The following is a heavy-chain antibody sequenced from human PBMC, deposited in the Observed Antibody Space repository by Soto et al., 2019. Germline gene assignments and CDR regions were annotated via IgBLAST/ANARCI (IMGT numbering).Heavy chain of an antibody. V-gene: IGHV1-69*06. Sequence: QVQLVQSGAEVKKPGSSVKVSCRASGGTFSNYGISWVRQAPGEGLEWMGGNIPIFGTRNHAQKFQGRVTITADKSTSTAYMELSSLRSEDMAVYYCARGSGYDNGGAFDIWGQGTMVTVSS. CDR1: GGTFSNYG. D-gene: IGHD3-22*01. CDR2: NIPIFGTR. CDR3: ARGSGYDNGGAFDI. J-gene: IGHJ3*02.